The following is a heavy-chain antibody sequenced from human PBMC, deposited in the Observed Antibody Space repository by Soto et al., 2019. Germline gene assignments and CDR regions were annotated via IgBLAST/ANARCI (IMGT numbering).Heavy chain of an antibody. CDR1: GGSISSGDYY. J-gene: IGHJ4*02. D-gene: IGHD4-17*01. CDR3: ARSYGDYSNYYFYY. Sequence: QVQLQESGPGLVKPSQTLSLTCTVSGGSISSGDYYWSWIRQHPGRGLEWIGYIYYSGNTYYSPSLKSRVTISIDTSKNQFSLKLSSVTAADTAVYYCARSYGDYSNYYFYYWGRGTLVTVSS. V-gene: IGHV4-31*03. CDR2: IYYSGNT.